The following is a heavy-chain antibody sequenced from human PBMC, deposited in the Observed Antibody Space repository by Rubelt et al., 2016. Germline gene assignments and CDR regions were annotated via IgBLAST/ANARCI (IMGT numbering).Heavy chain of an antibody. CDR1: GGSVSSGTYY. J-gene: IGHJ4*02. CDR3: ARGFQGWFGEVWARFDY. Sequence: QVQLQESGPGLVKPSETLSLSCTVSGGSVSSGTYYWSWIRQPPGKGLEWIGYIYYSGSTNYNPSLKSRVTISLHTSKNQFYLKMNAVTAADTAVYYGARGFQGWFGEVWARFDYWGQGALVTVSS. CDR2: IYYSGST. D-gene: IGHD3-10*01. V-gene: IGHV4-61*01.